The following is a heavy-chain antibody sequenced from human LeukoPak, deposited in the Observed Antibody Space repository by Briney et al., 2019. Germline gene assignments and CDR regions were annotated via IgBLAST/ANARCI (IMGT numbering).Heavy chain of an antibody. CDR2: INPSGGST. V-gene: IGHV1-46*01. CDR3: ARDMGGAAAGLDY. Sequence: GXINPSGGSTSYAQKFQGRVTMTRDTSTSTVYMELSSLRSEDTAVYYCARDMGGAAAGLDYWGQGTLVTVSS. J-gene: IGHJ4*02. D-gene: IGHD6-13*01.